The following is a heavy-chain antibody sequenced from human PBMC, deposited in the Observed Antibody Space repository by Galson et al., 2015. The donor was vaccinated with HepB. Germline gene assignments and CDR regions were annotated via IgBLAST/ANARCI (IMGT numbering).Heavy chain of an antibody. CDR2: IIPILGIA. CDR1: GGTFSSYT. Sequence: SVKVSCKASGGTFSSYTISWVRQAPGQGLEWMGRIIPILGIANYAQKFRGRVTITADKSTSTAYMELSSLRSEDTAVYYCARAAPPGDGYRYWGQGTLVTVSS. CDR3: ARAAPPGDGYRY. D-gene: IGHD5-24*01. V-gene: IGHV1-69*02. J-gene: IGHJ4*02.